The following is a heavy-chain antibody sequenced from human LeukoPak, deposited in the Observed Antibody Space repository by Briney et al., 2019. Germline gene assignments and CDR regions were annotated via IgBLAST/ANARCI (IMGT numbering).Heavy chain of an antibody. CDR2: INHSGST. CDR3: ARANYYYGMDV. Sequence: PSETLSLTCAVYGGSFSGYYWSWIRQPPGMGLEWIGEINHSGSTNYNPSLKSRVTISVDTPKNQFSLKLSSVTAADTAVCYCARANYYYGMDVWGQGTTVTVSS. CDR1: GGSFSGYY. J-gene: IGHJ6*02. V-gene: IGHV4-34*01.